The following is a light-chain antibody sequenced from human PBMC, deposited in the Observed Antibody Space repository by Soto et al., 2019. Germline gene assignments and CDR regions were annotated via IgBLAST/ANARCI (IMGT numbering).Light chain of an antibody. V-gene: IGKV1-27*01. J-gene: IGKJ3*01. CDR1: QGISNY. CDR2: AAS. CDR3: PLYSSVPL. Sequence: DIQMTQSPSSLSASVGDRVTITCRASQGISNYIAWYQQKPGKAPKLLIYAASTLQAGVPSRFSGIGPGTDFTLTINSRQHEDVAPYSCPLYSSVPLFGPGTKVDMK.